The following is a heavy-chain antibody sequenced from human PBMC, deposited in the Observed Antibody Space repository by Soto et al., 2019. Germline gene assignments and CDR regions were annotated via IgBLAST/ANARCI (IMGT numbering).Heavy chain of an antibody. CDR1: GFALSNSGEG. V-gene: IGHV2-5*02. J-gene: IGHJ4*02. CDR2: IYGDNDK. CDR3: AHCTLHDYGDYDPGSSHVFDS. D-gene: IGHD4-17*01. Sequence: QITLKESGPSPVKPTETLTVTCTFSGFALSNSGEGVAWIRQPPGKALEWLALIYGDNDKRHSPSLKTRLTITKDTSKNQVVLTMTNMDPVDTATYYCAHCTLHDYGDYDPGSSHVFDSWGQGTLVTVSS.